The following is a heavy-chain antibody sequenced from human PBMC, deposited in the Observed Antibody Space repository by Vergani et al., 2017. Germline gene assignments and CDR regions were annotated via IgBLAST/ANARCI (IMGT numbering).Heavy chain of an antibody. CDR3: ARLRAYCGGYCYSRLGLYYGMDV. CDR1: GGSFSCYY. D-gene: IGHD2-21*02. CDR2: INHSEST. Sequence: QVQLQQWGAGLLKPSETLSLTCAVSGGSFSCYYWSWIRQPPGKGLEWIGEINHSESTNYNPSLKSRVTISVDTSKNQFSLKLSSVTAADTAVYYCARLRAYCGGYCYSRLGLYYGMDVWGQGTTVTVSS. V-gene: IGHV4-34*01. J-gene: IGHJ6*02.